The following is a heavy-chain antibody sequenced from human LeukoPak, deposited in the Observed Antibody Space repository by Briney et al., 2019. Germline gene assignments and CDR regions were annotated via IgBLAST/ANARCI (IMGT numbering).Heavy chain of an antibody. J-gene: IGHJ4*02. CDR3: AKGHYYDSSGYYFLGDY. D-gene: IGHD3-22*01. CDR1: GFTFSSYA. CDR2: ISGSGGST. Sequence: GGSLRLSCAASGFTFSSYAMNWVRQAPGKGLEWVSAISGSGGSTYYADSVKGRFTISRDNSKNTLYLQMNSLRAEDTAVYYCAKGHYYDSSGYYFLGDYWGQGTLVTVSS. V-gene: IGHV3-23*01.